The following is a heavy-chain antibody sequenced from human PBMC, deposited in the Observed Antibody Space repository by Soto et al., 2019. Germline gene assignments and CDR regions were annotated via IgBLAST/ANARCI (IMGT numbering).Heavy chain of an antibody. CDR3: AGPSTWHPGAFDI. CDR2: IYYSGST. J-gene: IGHJ3*02. D-gene: IGHD5-12*01. Sequence: QVQLQESGPGRVKPSQTLSLTCTVSGGSISSGGYSWTCIRQHPGKGLEWIGYIYYSGSTYYKPSLKRRPTISVDTSKNHLALKLSPVTAADTAVYYCAGPSTWHPGAFDIWGQGTTVTVSS. V-gene: IGHV4-31*03. CDR1: GGSISSGGYS.